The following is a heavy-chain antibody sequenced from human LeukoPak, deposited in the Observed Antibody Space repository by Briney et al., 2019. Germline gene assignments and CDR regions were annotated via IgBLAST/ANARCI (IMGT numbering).Heavy chain of an antibody. V-gene: IGHV4-4*07. CDR3: ARGGLIAAAGTGWFDP. CDR2: IYTSGST. J-gene: IGHJ5*02. Sequence: SETLSLTCTVSGGSISSYYWSWIRQPAGKGLEWIGRIYTSGSTNYNPSLKSRVTMSVDTSKNQFSLKLSSVTAADTAVYYCARGGLIAAAGTGWFDPWGQGTLVTVSS. CDR1: GGSISSYY. D-gene: IGHD6-13*01.